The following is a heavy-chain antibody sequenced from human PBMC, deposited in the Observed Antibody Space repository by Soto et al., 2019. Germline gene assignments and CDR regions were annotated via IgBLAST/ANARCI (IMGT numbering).Heavy chain of an antibody. V-gene: IGHV1-69*13. CDR2: IIPIFGTA. D-gene: IGHD3-3*01. CDR3: ARSPPLRFLEWLSPHYYYYGMDV. CDR1: GGTFSSYA. Sequence: SVKVSCKASGGTFSSYAISWLRQAPGQGLEWMGGIIPIFGTANYAQKFQGRVTITADESTSTAYMELSSLRSEDTAVYYCARSPPLRFLEWLSPHYYYYGMDVWGQGTTVTV. J-gene: IGHJ6*02.